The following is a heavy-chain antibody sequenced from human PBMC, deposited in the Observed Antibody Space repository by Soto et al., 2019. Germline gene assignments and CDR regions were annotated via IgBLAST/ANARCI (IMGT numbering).Heavy chain of an antibody. Sequence: VQLVESGGGVVQPGRSLRLSCAASGFTFSSYSVNWVRQAPGKGLEWVSSISSSSSYIYYADSVKGRFTISRDNAKNSLYLQMNSLRAEDTAVYYCARVLYYYYGMDVWGQGTTVTVSS. J-gene: IGHJ6*02. CDR3: ARVLYYYYGMDV. CDR1: GFTFSSYS. V-gene: IGHV3-21*01. CDR2: ISSSSSYI.